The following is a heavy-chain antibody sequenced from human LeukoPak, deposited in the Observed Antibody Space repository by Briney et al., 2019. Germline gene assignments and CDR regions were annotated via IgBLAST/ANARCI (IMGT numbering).Heavy chain of an antibody. V-gene: IGHV3-7*01. CDR1: GFTFSSYW. CDR3: ARVVVVPAAITPGGFDY. CDR2: IKQDGSEK. Sequence: GGSLRLSCAASGFTFSSYWMSWVRQAPGKGLEWVANIKQDGSEKYYVDSVKGRFTIPRDNAKNSLYLQMNSLRAEDTAVYYCARVVVVPAAITPGGFDYWGQGTLVTVSS. J-gene: IGHJ4*02. D-gene: IGHD2-2*01.